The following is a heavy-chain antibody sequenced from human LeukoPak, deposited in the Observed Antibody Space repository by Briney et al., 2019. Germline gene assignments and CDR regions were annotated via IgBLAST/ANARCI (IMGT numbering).Heavy chain of an antibody. CDR2: IHPGDSVT. CDR1: GYTFTGYW. J-gene: IGHJ4*02. V-gene: IGHV5-51*01. CDR3: ARRGDGYNLNFDY. Sequence: GESLKISCKGTGYTFTGYWIGWVRQMPGKGLEWMGIIHPGDSVTRYGPSFQGQVTISADKSISTAYLQWSSLKASDTAMYYCARRGDGYNLNFDYWGQGTLVTVSS. D-gene: IGHD5-24*01.